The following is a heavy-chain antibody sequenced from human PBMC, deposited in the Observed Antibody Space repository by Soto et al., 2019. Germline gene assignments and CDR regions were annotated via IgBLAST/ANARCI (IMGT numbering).Heavy chain of an antibody. CDR2: ISSSSSYI. D-gene: IGHD6-13*01. V-gene: IGHV3-21*01. CDR3: ASQGISSSWYVVWFDP. CDR1: GFTFSSYS. Sequence: GGSLRLSCAACGFTFSSYSMNWVRQAPGKGLEWVSSISSSSSYIYYADSVKGRFTISRDNAKNSLYLQMNSLRAEDTAVYYCASQGISSSWYVVWFDPWGQGTLVTVSS. J-gene: IGHJ5*02.